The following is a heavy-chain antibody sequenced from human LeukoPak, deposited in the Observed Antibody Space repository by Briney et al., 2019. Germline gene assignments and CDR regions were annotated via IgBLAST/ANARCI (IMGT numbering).Heavy chain of an antibody. D-gene: IGHD1-1*01. V-gene: IGHV1-8*01. J-gene: IGHJ4*02. CDR3: ARGADNWNDGPPASASFDY. CDR2: MNPNSGNT. Sequence: GASVKVSCKASGYTFTSYDINWVRQATGQGLEWMGWMNPNSGNTGYAQKFQGRVTMTRNTSISTAYMELSSLRSEDMAVYYCARGADNWNDGPPASASFDYWGQGTLVTVSS. CDR1: GYTFTSYD.